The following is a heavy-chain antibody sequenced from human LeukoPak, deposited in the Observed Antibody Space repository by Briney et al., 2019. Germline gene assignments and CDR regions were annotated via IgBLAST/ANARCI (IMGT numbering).Heavy chain of an antibody. D-gene: IGHD1-26*01. Sequence: PSQTLSLTCTVSGGSISSGDYYWSWIRQPPGKGLEWIGYIYYSGSTYYNPSLKSRVTISVDTSKNQFSLKLSSVTAADTAVYYCARDPTLIVGATVDYMDVWSKGTTVTVSS. J-gene: IGHJ6*03. CDR3: ARDPTLIVGATVDYMDV. CDR2: IYYSGST. V-gene: IGHV4-30-4*01. CDR1: GGSISSGDYY.